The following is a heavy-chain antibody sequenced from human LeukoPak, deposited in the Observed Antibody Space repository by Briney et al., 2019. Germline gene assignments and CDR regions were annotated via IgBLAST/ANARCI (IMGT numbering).Heavy chain of an antibody. Sequence: PGGSLRLSCAASGFTFSSYSMNWVRQAPGKGLEWVSYISSSSSTIYYADSVKGRFTISRDNAKDSLYLQMNSLRAEDTAVYYCARSDYGASGDYWGQGTLVTVSS. V-gene: IGHV3-48*01. J-gene: IGHJ4*02. CDR2: ISSSSSTI. CDR1: GFTFSSYS. D-gene: IGHD4/OR15-4a*01. CDR3: ARSDYGASGDY.